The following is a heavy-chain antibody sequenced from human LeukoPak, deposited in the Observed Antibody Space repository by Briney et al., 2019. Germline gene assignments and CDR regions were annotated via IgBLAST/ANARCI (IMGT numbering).Heavy chain of an antibody. CDR1: GFTVSSNY. CDR2: IYSGGST. V-gene: IGHV3-66*01. Sequence: PGGSLRLSCAAPGFTVSSNYMSWVRQAPGKGLEWVSVIYSGGSTYYADSVKGRFTISRDNSKKTLSLQMNSLRAEDTAVYYCARDMVRGVRRVDYWGQGTLVTVSS. D-gene: IGHD3-10*01. J-gene: IGHJ4*02. CDR3: ARDMVRGVRRVDY.